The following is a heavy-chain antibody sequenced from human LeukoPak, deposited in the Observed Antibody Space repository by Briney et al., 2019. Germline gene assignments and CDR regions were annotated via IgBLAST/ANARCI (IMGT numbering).Heavy chain of an antibody. CDR2: ISSSSSYI. J-gene: IGHJ4*02. D-gene: IGHD3-16*02. Sequence: GGSLRLSCAASGFTFSSYSMNWVRQAPGKGLEWVSSISSSSSYIYYADSVKGRFTISRDNAKNSLYLQINSLRAEDTAVYYCGLGELSQTPIDYWGQGTLVTVSS. CDR3: GLGELSQTPIDY. V-gene: IGHV3-21*01. CDR1: GFTFSSYS.